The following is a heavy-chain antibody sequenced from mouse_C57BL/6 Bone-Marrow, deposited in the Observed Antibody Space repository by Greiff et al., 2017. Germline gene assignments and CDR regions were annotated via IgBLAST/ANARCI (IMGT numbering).Heavy chain of an antibody. CDR1: GFTFSSYA. Sequence: EVKLVESGGGLVKPGGSLKLSCAASGFTFSSYAMSWVRQTPEKRLEWVATISDGGSYTYYPDNVKGRFPISRDNAKNNLYLQMSHLKSEDTAMYYCTSLSWFAYWGQGTLVTVSA. CDR2: ISDGGSYT. J-gene: IGHJ3*01. CDR3: TSLSWFAY. V-gene: IGHV5-4*03.